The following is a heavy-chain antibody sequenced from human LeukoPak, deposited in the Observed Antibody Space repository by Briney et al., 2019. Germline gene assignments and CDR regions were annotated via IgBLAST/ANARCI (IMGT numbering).Heavy chain of an antibody. CDR1: GYTFTSSG. Sequence: ASVKVSCKASGYTFTSSGIIWVRQAPGQGLEWMGWISAYNGNTNYAQKLQGRVTMTTDTSTSTAYMELRSLRSGDTAVYYCARSDMSIDLWSGYEKDFDYWGQGTLVTVSS. CDR3: ARSDMSIDLWSGYEKDFDY. CDR2: ISAYNGNT. V-gene: IGHV1-18*01. J-gene: IGHJ4*02. D-gene: IGHD3-3*01.